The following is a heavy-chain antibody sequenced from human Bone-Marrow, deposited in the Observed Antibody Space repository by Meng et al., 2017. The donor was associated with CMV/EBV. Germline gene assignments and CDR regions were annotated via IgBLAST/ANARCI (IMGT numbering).Heavy chain of an antibody. J-gene: IGHJ6*02. CDR2: INPTGGSA. CDR3: ARSYPRDISYYYGMDV. Sequence: ASVKVSCKASGYNFSSYYMDWVRQAPGQGLEWMGIINPTGGSATYAQKFQGRVTMTRDTSTSTLYMDLSSLRSEDTAVYYCARSYPRDISYYYGMDVWGQGTTITVSS. D-gene: IGHD3-16*02. V-gene: IGHV1-46*01. CDR1: GYNFSSYY.